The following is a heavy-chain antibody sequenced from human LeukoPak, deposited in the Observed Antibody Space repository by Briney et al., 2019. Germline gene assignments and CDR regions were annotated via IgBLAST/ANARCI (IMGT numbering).Heavy chain of an antibody. CDR3: VTYGSPWNRVDH. V-gene: IGHV3-21*01. CDR2: MSSGTTHI. CDR1: GFTFSLYN. D-gene: IGHD1-1*01. Sequence: GGSLRLSCAASGFTFSLYNMNWVRQAPGKGLEWVASMSSGTTHINYADSVNGRFTISRDNTNNLLFLQMNSVRAEDTAVYYCVTYGSPWNRVDHWGQGTLVTVTS. J-gene: IGHJ4*02.